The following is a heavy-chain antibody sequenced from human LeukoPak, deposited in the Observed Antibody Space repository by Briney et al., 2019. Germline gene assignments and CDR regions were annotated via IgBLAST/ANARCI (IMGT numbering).Heavy chain of an antibody. CDR3: AKALGRGTNYGLGDF. D-gene: IGHD5-18*01. CDR1: GYIFTTYW. J-gene: IGHJ4*02. CDR2: IYPGDSDT. V-gene: IGHV5-51*01. Sequence: GGSLRLSCKGSGYIFTTYWVAWVRQMPGKGLEWMGIIYPGDSDTRYSPSFQGQVTISADKSISTAYLQWSSLTASDTAMYYCAKALGRGTNYGLGDFWGQGTLVTVSS.